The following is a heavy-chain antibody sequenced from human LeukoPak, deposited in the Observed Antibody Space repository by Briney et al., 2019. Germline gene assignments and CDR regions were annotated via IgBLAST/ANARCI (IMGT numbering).Heavy chain of an antibody. J-gene: IGHJ5*02. CDR2: INPNSGGT. CDR1: GYTFTGYY. Sequence: GASVKVSCKASGYTFTGYYMHWVRQAPGQGLEWMGWINPNSGGTNYAQKFQGRVTMTRNTSISTAYMELSSLRSEDTAVYYCARGLTYYDFWSGYAENWFDPWGQGTLVTVSS. V-gene: IGHV1-2*02. D-gene: IGHD3-3*01. CDR3: ARGLTYYDFWSGYAENWFDP.